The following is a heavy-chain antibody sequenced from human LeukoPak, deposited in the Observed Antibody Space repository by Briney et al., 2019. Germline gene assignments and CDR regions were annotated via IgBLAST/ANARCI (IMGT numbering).Heavy chain of an antibody. CDR1: GGSFSGYY. J-gene: IGHJ6*03. CDR2: INHSGST. CDR3: GRGRYSGYDWGYYYMDV. Sequence: KPSETLSLTCAVYGGSFSGYYWSWIRQPPGKGLEWIGEINHSGSTNYNPSLKSRVTISVDTSKNQFSLKLSSVTAADTAVYYCGRGRYSGYDWGYYYMDVWGKGTTVTVSS. D-gene: IGHD5-12*01. V-gene: IGHV4-34*01.